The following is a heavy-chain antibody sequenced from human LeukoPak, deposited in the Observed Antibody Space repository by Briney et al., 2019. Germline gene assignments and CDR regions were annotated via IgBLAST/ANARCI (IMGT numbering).Heavy chain of an antibody. Sequence: GGSLRLSRAASGFTFSSYAMHWVRQAPGKGLEWVAVISYDGSNKYYADSVKGRFTISRDNSKNTLYLQMNSLRAGDTAVYYCARDRVGATDYFDYWGQGTLVTVSS. D-gene: IGHD1-26*01. J-gene: IGHJ4*02. V-gene: IGHV3-30-3*01. CDR1: GFTFSSYA. CDR2: ISYDGSNK. CDR3: ARDRVGATDYFDY.